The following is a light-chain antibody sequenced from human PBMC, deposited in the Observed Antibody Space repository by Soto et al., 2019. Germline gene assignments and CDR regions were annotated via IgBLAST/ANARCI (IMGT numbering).Light chain of an antibody. Sequence: EIVLTQSPGTLSLSPGERATFSCRASQSISASSLAWYQQKPGQAPRLLIYGASSRATGIPDRFSGGGSGTEFALTITRLEPEDFAVYYCQHYGRSLSTFGPGTKVDIK. J-gene: IGKJ1*01. V-gene: IGKV3-20*01. CDR3: QHYGRSLST. CDR2: GAS. CDR1: QSISASS.